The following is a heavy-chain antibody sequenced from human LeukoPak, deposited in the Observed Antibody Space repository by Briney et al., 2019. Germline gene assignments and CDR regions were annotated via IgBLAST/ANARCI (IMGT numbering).Heavy chain of an antibody. CDR1: GFTFSSYS. D-gene: IGHD1-26*01. Sequence: GGSLRLSCAASGFTFSSYSMNWVRQAPGKGLEWVSSISSSSSYIYYADSVKGRFTISRDNAKNSLYLQMNSLRAEDTAVYYCAREMGRGPNPNWFDPWGQGTLVTVS. V-gene: IGHV3-21*01. J-gene: IGHJ5*02. CDR2: ISSSSSYI. CDR3: AREMGRGPNPNWFDP.